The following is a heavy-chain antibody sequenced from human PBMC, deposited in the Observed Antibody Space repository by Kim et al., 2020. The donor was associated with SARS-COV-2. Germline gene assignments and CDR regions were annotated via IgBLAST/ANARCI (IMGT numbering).Heavy chain of an antibody. V-gene: IGHV3-30*18. J-gene: IGHJ4*02. CDR1: GFTFSSYG. CDR3: AKAGQWELLVIGY. D-gene: IGHD1-26*01. Sequence: GGSLRLSCAASGFTFSSYGMHWVRQAPGKGLEWVAVISYDGSNKYYADSVKGRFTISRDNSKNTLYLQMNSLRAEDTAVYYCAKAGQWELLVIGYWGQGTLVTVSS. CDR2: ISYDGSNK.